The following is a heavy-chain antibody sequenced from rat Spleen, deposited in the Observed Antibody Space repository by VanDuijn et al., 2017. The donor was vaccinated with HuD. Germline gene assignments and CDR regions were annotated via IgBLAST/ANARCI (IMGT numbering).Heavy chain of an antibody. CDR3: AREGSWYFDF. J-gene: IGHJ2*01. V-gene: IGHV2-30*01. D-gene: IGHD5-1*01. CDR2: IWTGGST. CDR1: GFSLTSYN. Sequence: QVQLKESGPGLVQPSETLSLTCTVSGFSLTSYNVHWVRQPTGKGLEWMGVIWTGGSTDYNSALKSRLSISRDTSKSQVFLKMNSLQTEDIATYYCAREGSWYFDFWGQGVMVTVSS.